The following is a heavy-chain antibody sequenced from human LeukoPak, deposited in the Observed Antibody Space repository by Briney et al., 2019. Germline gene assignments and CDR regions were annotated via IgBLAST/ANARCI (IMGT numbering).Heavy chain of an antibody. D-gene: IGHD1-26*01. CDR1: GFTFSSYA. J-gene: IGHJ6*03. Sequence: GGSLRLSCAASGFTFSSYAMSWVRQAPGKGLEWVSAISGSSGSTYYADSVKGRFTISRDNSKNTLYQQMNSLRAEDTAVYYCAKDLAAGSYYYYYYMDVWGKGTTVTVSS. V-gene: IGHV3-23*01. CDR3: AKDLAAGSYYYYYYMDV. CDR2: ISGSSGST.